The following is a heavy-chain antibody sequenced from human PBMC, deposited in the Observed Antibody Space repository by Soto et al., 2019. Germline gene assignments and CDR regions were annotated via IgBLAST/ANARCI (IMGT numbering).Heavy chain of an antibody. CDR3: QRNPSLYFYYYDMDV. V-gene: IGHV4-34*01. Sequence: QVQLQQWGAGLLKPSETLSLTCAVYGGSFSGYYWSWIRQPPGKGREWIGEINHSGSTNYNPSLKRRVTIEVDTSKNQFSLKLRSVTAADTAVYYCQRNPSLYFYYYDMDVWGQGTTVTVSS. CDR2: INHSGST. CDR1: GGSFSGYY. J-gene: IGHJ6*02. D-gene: IGHD1-1*01.